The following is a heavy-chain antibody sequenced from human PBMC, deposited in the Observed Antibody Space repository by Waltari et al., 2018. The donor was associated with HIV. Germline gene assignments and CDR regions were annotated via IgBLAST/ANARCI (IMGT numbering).Heavy chain of an antibody. D-gene: IGHD3-16*01. V-gene: IGHV3-23*01. CDR1: GYGFDNYD. CDR2: ISGGGSKT. CDR3: AKDVSLSSARPRLVSFDF. Sequence: EVQLLASGEASTQPGPYLTHYCVASGYGFDNYDSAWVRRAPAGGRGLNARISGGGSKTYYVDAQKGRFTISTDYSKNVMYLKMTNLRMDDTAMYLCAKDVSLSSARPRLVSFDFWSQGTQVSVAS. J-gene: IGHJ4*02.